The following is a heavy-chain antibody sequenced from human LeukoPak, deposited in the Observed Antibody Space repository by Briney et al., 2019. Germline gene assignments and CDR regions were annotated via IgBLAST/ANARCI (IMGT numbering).Heavy chain of an antibody. J-gene: IGHJ4*02. V-gene: IGHV4-59*06. CDR2: IYYSGST. Sequence: SETLSLTCTVSGGSISSYYWSWIRQPAGKGLEWIGYIYYSGSTYYNPSLKSRVTISVDTSKNQFSLKLSSVTAADTAVYYCARSDPYGYYFDYWGQGTLVTVSS. CDR1: GGSISSYY. D-gene: IGHD4-17*01. CDR3: ARSDPYGYYFDY.